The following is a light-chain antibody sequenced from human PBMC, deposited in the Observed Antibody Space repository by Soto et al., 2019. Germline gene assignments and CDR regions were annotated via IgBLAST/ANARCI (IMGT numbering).Light chain of an antibody. J-gene: IGKJ1*01. Sequence: ITQSLYSLSACVGDRVNIMRRASQSVAHFLTWYQQKPGKAPNLLIYQASSLESGVPSRFSGSGSGTEFTLTISSLQPDDFATYYCQQYNVNPWTFGQGTKVDIK. CDR2: QAS. V-gene: IGKV1-5*03. CDR1: QSVAHF. CDR3: QQYNVNPWT.